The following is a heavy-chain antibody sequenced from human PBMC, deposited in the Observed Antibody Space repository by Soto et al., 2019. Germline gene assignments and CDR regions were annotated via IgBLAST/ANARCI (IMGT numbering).Heavy chain of an antibody. CDR1: GGSIRSGGYY. CDR3: ARDRLIATAGTARHYFGLDV. V-gene: IGHV4-31*03. CDR2: IYYSGNT. D-gene: IGHD2-21*01. J-gene: IGHJ6*02. Sequence: SETLSLTCTVSGGSIRSGGYYWSWVRQNPRRGLEWIGNIYYSGNTYYNPSLKSRLTISVDTSKNQFSLNLSSVTAADTAVYYCARDRLIATAGTARHYFGLDVWGQGTTVTVSS.